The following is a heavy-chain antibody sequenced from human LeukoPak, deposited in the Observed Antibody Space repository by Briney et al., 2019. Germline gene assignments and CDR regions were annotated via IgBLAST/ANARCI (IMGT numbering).Heavy chain of an antibody. J-gene: IGHJ4*02. V-gene: IGHV3-23*01. CDR2: ISGSGGST. CDR3: AKERSSGWYGHIHGY. D-gene: IGHD6-19*01. Sequence: GGSLRLSCAAAGFTFSSYAMSWVRQALGKGLEWVSAISGSGGSTYYADSVKGRFTISRDNSKNTLYLQMNSLRAEDTAVYYCAKERSSGWYGHIHGYWGQGTLVTVSS. CDR1: GFTFSSYA.